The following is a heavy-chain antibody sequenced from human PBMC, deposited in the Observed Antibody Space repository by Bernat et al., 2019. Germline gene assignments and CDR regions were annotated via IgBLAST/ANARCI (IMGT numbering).Heavy chain of an antibody. CDR1: GGSISSSNW. Sequence: QVQLQESGPGLVKPSGTLSLTCAVSGGSISSSNWWSWVRQPPGKGLEWIGEIYHSGSTNYNPSLKSRVTISVDKSKNQFSLKLSSVTAADTAVYYCAADRGYCTGGVCFAQRKTTWGQGTLVTVSS. CDR3: AADRGYCTGGVCFAQRKTT. D-gene: IGHD2-8*02. CDR2: IYHSGST. J-gene: IGHJ5*02. V-gene: IGHV4-4*02.